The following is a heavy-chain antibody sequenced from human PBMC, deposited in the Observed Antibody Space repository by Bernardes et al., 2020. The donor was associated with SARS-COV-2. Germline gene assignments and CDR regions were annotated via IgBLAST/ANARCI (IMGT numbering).Heavy chain of an antibody. D-gene: IGHD3-9*01. Sequence: GGTLRLSCVISGFNFTHYSMDWVRQAPGKGLEWVTTISYDGTKKYYGESVKGRFAVSRDNSKDTLYLQMNNLRPEDTAVYHCARGGRYFDWLCLAAWGRGTQVIVSS. CDR2: ISYDGTKK. V-gene: IGHV3-30*03. CDR3: ARGGRYFDWLCLAA. J-gene: IGHJ5*02. CDR1: GFNFTHYS.